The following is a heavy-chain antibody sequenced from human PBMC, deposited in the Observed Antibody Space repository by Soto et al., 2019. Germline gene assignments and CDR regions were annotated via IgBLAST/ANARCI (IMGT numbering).Heavy chain of an antibody. CDR1: GYTFTNYG. CDR3: ARGLTMVRGVILDAFDI. D-gene: IGHD3-10*01. J-gene: IGHJ3*02. Sequence: ASVKVSCKASGYTFTNYGISWVRQAPGQGLEWMGWISVCNGNTKCAQKLQGRVTITRDTSANTAYMELSSLRSEDTAVYYCARGLTMVRGVILDAFDIWGQGTMVTVSS. V-gene: IGHV1-18*01. CDR2: ISVCNGNT.